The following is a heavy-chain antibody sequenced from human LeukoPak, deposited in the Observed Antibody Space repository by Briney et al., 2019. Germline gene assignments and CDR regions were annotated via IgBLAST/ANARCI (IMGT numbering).Heavy chain of an antibody. V-gene: IGHV1-69*05. CDR2: IIPIFGTT. CDR3: ARGLRISARPGWFDP. Sequence: SVKVSCKASGGTFRNYAIGWVRQVPGQGLEWMGGIIPIFGTTNYAQKFQGRVTITTDESTSTAYMDLSSLRSEDTAVYYCARGLRISARPGWFDPWGQGTLVTVSS. D-gene: IGHD6-6*01. J-gene: IGHJ5*02. CDR1: GGTFRNYA.